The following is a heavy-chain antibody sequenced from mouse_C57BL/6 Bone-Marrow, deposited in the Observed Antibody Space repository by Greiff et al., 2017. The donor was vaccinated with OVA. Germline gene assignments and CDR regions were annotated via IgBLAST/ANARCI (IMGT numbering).Heavy chain of an antibody. D-gene: IGHD3-2*02. Sequence: QVQLQQSGPGLVQPSQSLSITCTVSGFSLTSYGVHWVRQSPGKGLEWLGVIWSGGRTDYNAAFISRLSISKDNSKSQVFFKMNSLQADDTAIYYCAGDSSGPAWFAYWGQGTLVTVSA. CDR2: IWSGGRT. CDR1: GFSLTSYG. V-gene: IGHV2-2*01. J-gene: IGHJ3*01. CDR3: AGDSSGPAWFAY.